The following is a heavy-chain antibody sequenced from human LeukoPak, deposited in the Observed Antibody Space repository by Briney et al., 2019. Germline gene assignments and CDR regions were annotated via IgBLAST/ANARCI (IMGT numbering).Heavy chain of an antibody. D-gene: IGHD6-19*01. CDR3: ARDRRQWLVLLRHNWFDP. CDR2: IYYSGST. CDR1: GGSISSSSYY. J-gene: IGHJ5*02. Sequence: PSETLSLTCTVSGGSISSSSYYWGWIRQPPGKGLEWIGSIYYSGSTYYNPSLKSRVTISVDTSKNQFSLKLSSVTAADTAVYYCARDRRQWLVLLRHNWFDPWGQGTLVTVSS. V-gene: IGHV4-39*07.